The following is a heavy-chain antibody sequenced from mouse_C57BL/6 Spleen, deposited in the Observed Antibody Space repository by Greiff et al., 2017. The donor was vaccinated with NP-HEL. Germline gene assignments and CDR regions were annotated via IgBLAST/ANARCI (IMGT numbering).Heavy chain of an antibody. CDR2: IYPGDGDT. CDR1: GYAFSSSW. CDR3: ADITTGEGFAY. J-gene: IGHJ3*01. Sequence: VQLQQSGPELVKPGASVKISCKASGYAFSSSWMNWVKQRPGKGLEWIGRIYPGDGDTNYNGKFKGKATLTADKSSSTAYMQLSSLTSEDSAVYFCADITTGEGFAYWGQGTLVTVSA. V-gene: IGHV1-82*01. D-gene: IGHD1-1*01.